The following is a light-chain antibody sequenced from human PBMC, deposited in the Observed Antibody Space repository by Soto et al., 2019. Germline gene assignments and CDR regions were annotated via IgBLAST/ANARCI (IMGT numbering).Light chain of an antibody. J-gene: IGLJ2*01. CDR3: SSFSSTRTIF. Sequence: QSALTQPASVSGSPGQSITISCIGSSSDVGGYNYVSWYQHHPGRVPKPMIFEVSDRPSGVSSRFSGSKSGNTAYLTISGLQAEDEADYYCSSFSSTRTIFFGGGTKLTVL. CDR2: EVS. CDR1: SSDVGGYNY. V-gene: IGLV2-14*01.